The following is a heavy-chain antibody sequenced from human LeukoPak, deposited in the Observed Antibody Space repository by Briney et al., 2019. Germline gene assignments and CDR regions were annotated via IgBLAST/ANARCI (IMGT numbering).Heavy chain of an antibody. D-gene: IGHD1-14*01. Sequence: GGSLRLSCAASGFTFSSYAMSWVRQAPGKGLEWVANIKQDGSEKYYVDSVKGRFTISRDNAKNSLYLQMNSLRAEDTAVYYCARSGTIQDAFDIWGQGTMVSVSS. CDR3: ARSGTIQDAFDI. V-gene: IGHV3-7*01. CDR2: IKQDGSEK. J-gene: IGHJ3*02. CDR1: GFTFSSYA.